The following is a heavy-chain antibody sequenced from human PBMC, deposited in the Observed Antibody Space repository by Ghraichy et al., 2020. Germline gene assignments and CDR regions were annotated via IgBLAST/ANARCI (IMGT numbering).Heavy chain of an antibody. CDR1: GGSISSYY. CDR2: IYYSGST. J-gene: IGHJ4*02. D-gene: IGHD3-10*01. Sequence: SETLSLTCTVSGGSISSYYWSWIRQPPGKGLEWIGYIYYSGSTNYNPSLKSRVTISVDTSKNQFSLKLSSVTAADTAVYYCARGGGGWFGEYLDYWGQGTLVTVSS. CDR3: ARGGGGWFGEYLDY. V-gene: IGHV4-59*01.